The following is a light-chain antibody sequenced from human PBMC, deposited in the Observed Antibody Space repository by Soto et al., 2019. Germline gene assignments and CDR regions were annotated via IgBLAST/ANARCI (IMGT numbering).Light chain of an antibody. CDR3: QQYYSTPPT. J-gene: IGKJ2*01. Sequence: DIVMTQTPDSLAVSLGERATINCKSSQSVLYSSNNKNYLDWYQQRPGQPPKLLIYWASTRESGVPDRFSGSGSRTDFTLTITSLQAEDVAVYYCQQYYSTPPTFGQGTKLDI. CDR1: QSVLYSSNNKNY. CDR2: WAS. V-gene: IGKV4-1*01.